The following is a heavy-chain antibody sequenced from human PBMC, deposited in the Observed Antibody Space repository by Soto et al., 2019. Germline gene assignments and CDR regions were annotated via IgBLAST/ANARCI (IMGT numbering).Heavy chain of an antibody. CDR1: GYSFTRYW. V-gene: IGHV5-51*01. CDR3: ARHGFYGDYSSNYFDP. J-gene: IGHJ5*02. CDR2: IYPSDSDT. D-gene: IGHD4-17*01. Sequence: SLTISRKCSGYSFTRYWIASVRQMHGKGLEYIGIIYPSDSDTRYSPSFQGQVTISADKSISTAYLQWRSLKASDTAIYYCARHGFYGDYSSNYFDPWGQGTLVIVSS.